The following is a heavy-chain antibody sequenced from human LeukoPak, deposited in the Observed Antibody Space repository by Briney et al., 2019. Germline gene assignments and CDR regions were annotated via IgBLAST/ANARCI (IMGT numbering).Heavy chain of an antibody. D-gene: IGHD3-16*02. CDR1: GASINNYY. Sequence: SETLSLTCNVSGASINNYYWNWIRQPAGKRLEWIGRIFGDGSATYNPSLKSRVTMSVDTSKNQFSLKLSSVTAADTAVYYCATGPYDFLWGSYRYSFDYWGQGTLVTVSS. CDR2: IFGDGSA. V-gene: IGHV4-4*07. CDR3: ATGPYDFLWGSYRYSFDY. J-gene: IGHJ4*02.